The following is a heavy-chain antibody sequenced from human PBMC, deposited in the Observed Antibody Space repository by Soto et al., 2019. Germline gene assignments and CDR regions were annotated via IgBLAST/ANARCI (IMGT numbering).Heavy chain of an antibody. V-gene: IGHV4-39*01. CDR2: IYYSGST. Sequence: PSETLSLTCTVSGGSISSSSYYWGWIRQPPGKGLEWIGSIYYSGSTYYNPSLKSRVTISVDTSKNQFSLKLSSVTAADTAVYYCARLTGYTNWFDPWGQGTLVTVSS. J-gene: IGHJ5*02. D-gene: IGHD6-13*01. CDR1: GGSISSSSYY. CDR3: ARLTGYTNWFDP.